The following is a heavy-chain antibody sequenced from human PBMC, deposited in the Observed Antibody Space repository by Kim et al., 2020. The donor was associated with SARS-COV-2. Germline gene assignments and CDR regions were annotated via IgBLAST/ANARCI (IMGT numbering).Heavy chain of an antibody. J-gene: IGHJ6*02. CDR3: AGDILTAYDYGMDV. Sequence: YADSVKCRFIISRDNAKSSLYLHMTSLRDEDTAVYYCAGDILTAYDYGMDVWGQGTTVTVSS. D-gene: IGHD3-9*01. V-gene: IGHV3-48*02.